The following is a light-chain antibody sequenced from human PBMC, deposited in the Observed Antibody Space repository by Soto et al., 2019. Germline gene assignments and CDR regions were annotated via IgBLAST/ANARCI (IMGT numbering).Light chain of an antibody. CDR1: QSISSW. CDR2: KAS. Sequence: DLPMTQSPSTLSASVGDRVTITCRASQSISSWLAWYQQKPGKAPKLLIYKASSLESGVPSRFSGSGSGTEFTLTISSLQPDDFATYYCQQYNSPMYTFGQGTKLEIK. CDR3: QQYNSPMYT. V-gene: IGKV1-5*03. J-gene: IGKJ2*01.